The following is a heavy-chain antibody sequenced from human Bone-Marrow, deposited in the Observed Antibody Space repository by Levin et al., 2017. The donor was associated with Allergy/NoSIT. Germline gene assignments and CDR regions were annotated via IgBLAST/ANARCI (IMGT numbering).Heavy chain of an antibody. J-gene: IGHJ4*02. CDR2: IAGGDGTT. CDR1: GFTINSYI. Sequence: GASVKVSCAASGFTINSYIMTWVRQAPGKGLEWVSAIAGGDGTTFYADSVKGRFTISRDDSKNTLFLQMDSLRDDDTAVYFCARRSSPRGGWIDYWGQGTLVTVSS. V-gene: IGHV3-23*01. D-gene: IGHD5-24*01. CDR3: ARRSSPRGGWIDY.